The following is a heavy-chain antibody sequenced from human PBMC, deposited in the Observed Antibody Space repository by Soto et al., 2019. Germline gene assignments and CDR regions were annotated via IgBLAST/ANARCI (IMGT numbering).Heavy chain of an antibody. CDR1: GFTFSSYA. Sequence: PGGSRRLSCAASGFTFSSYAMSWAPRAPGKGLEWVSAISGSGGSTYYADSVKGRFTISRDNSKNTLYLQMNSLRAEDTAVYYCAKSPPQYYDSSGYFEAAYWGQGTLVTVSS. V-gene: IGHV3-23*01. CDR2: ISGSGGST. J-gene: IGHJ4*02. CDR3: AKSPPQYYDSSGYFEAAY. D-gene: IGHD3-22*01.